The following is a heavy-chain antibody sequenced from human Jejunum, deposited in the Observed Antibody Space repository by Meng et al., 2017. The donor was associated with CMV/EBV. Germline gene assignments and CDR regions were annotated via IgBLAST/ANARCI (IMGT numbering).Heavy chain of an antibody. D-gene: IGHD3-9*01. Sequence: YSMNWVRQATGKGLEWVSIISAGGDRTYYADSVKGRFTISRDNSKNTWFLQMNGLRAEDTAVYFGARAWFTVDIMTGPSSVSDYWGQGTLVTVSS. CDR3: ARAWFTVDIMTGPSSVSDY. J-gene: IGHJ4*02. CDR1: YS. CDR2: ISAGGDRT. V-gene: IGHV3-23*01.